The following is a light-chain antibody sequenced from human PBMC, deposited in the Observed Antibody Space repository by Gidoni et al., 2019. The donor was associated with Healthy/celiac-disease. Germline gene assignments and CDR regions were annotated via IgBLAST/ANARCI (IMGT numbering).Light chain of an antibody. CDR2: AAS. CDR1: QDISSY. Sequence: DIQLTQSPSFLSASVGDRVTITCRASQDISSYLAWYQQKPGKAPELLIYAASILQSGVPSRFSGRGSGTAFTLTILSLQPADFATYYCQQLNSYAFGQGTKVDSK. CDR3: QQLNSYA. J-gene: IGKJ2*01. V-gene: IGKV1-9*01.